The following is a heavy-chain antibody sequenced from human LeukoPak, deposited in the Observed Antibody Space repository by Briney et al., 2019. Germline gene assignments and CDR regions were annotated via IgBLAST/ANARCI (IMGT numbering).Heavy chain of an antibody. J-gene: IGHJ6*03. CDR2: IYYSGST. D-gene: IGHD3-9*01. CDR1: GGSISSYY. CDR3: ARGVRYFDWSSPYYYYYYMDV. V-gene: IGHV4-59*01. Sequence: SETLSLTCTVSGGSISSYYWSWIRRPPGKGLEWIGYIYYSGSTNYNPSLKSRVTISVDTSKNQFSLRLSSVTAADTAVYYCARGVRYFDWSSPYYYYYYMDVWAKGTTVTISS.